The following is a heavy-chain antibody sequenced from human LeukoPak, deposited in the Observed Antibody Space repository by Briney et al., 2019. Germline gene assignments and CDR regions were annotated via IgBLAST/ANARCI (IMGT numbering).Heavy chain of an antibody. Sequence: GGSLRLSCAASGFTFSSYATSWVRQAPGKGLEWVSGISGSGGSTYYTDSVKGRFTVSRDNPKNTLYLQMNSLRAEDTAVYYCAKDRDGYYYYYGMDVWGQGTTVTVSS. CDR2: ISGSGGST. V-gene: IGHV3-23*01. CDR1: GFTFSSYA. CDR3: AKDRDGYYYYYGMDV. J-gene: IGHJ6*02. D-gene: IGHD3-10*01.